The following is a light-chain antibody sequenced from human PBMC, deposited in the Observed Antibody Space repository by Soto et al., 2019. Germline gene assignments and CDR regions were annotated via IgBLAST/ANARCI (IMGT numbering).Light chain of an antibody. J-gene: IGKJ5*01. Sequence: EIVMTQSPATLSVSPGERASLSVRASQSISSNLAWYQQKLGQAPRLLIYGASTRATGIPARFSGSGSGTEFTLTISSLQSEDFAVYYCQQYNNWLITFGQGTRLEIK. CDR2: GAS. V-gene: IGKV3-15*01. CDR1: QSISSN. CDR3: QQYNNWLIT.